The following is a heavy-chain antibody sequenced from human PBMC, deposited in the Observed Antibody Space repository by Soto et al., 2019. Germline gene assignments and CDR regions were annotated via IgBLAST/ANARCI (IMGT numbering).Heavy chain of an antibody. Sequence: SGTLSLTCVVSGGSISSAGYSWSWVRQPQGKGLEWIGYMYHSGSFYYKPSLKSRVTISIDKSKNQFSLQLSSVTAADTAVYYCARGGYCTGGIFYYYYGLDVWVQGITVTVSS. CDR2: MYHSGSF. J-gene: IGHJ6*02. D-gene: IGHD2-8*02. V-gene: IGHV4-30-2*01. CDR1: GGSISSAGYS. CDR3: ARGGYCTGGIFYYYYGLDV.